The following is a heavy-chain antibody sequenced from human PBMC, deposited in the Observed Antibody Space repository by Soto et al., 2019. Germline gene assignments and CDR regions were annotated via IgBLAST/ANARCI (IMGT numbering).Heavy chain of an antibody. V-gene: IGHV4-39*01. CDR3: ARRDGYNFVDY. CDR2: IYYSGST. Sequence: SETLSLTCTVSGGSISSSSYYWGWIRQPPGKGLEWIGSIYYSGSTDYNPSLKSRVTISVDTSKNQFSLKLSSVTAADTAVYYCARRDGYNFVDYWGQGTLVTVSS. J-gene: IGHJ4*02. D-gene: IGHD5-12*01. CDR1: GGSISSSSYY.